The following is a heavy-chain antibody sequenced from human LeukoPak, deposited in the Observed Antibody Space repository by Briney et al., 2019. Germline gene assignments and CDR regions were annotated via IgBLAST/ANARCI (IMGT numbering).Heavy chain of an antibody. D-gene: IGHD6-19*01. Sequence: PGGSLRLSCAASGFTFSSYSMNWVRQAPGKGLEWVAVLYSSGPTYYADSLKGRVTISRDDSKNTLSLQINGLRVEDTAVYYCAKGGMASGWKGGVFWGKGTLVIVSS. CDR1: GFTFSSYS. CDR2: LYSSGPT. J-gene: IGHJ3*01. CDR3: AKGGMASGWKGGVF. V-gene: IGHV3-66*01.